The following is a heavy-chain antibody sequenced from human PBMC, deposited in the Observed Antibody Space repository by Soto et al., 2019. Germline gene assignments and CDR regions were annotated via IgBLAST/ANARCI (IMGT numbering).Heavy chain of an antibody. CDR3: AVTAGYSSSWYEVLDY. D-gene: IGHD6-13*01. CDR1: GYTFTSYG. CDR2: ISAYNGNT. J-gene: IGHJ4*02. V-gene: IGHV1-18*01. Sequence: ASVKVSCKASGYTFTSYGISWVRQAPGQGLEWMGWISAYNGNTNYAQKLQGRVTMTTDTSTSTAYMELRSLRSDDTAVYYCAVTAGYSSSWYEVLDYWGQGTLVTVSS.